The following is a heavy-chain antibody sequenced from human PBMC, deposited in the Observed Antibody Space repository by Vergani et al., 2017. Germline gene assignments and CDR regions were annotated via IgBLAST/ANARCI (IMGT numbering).Heavy chain of an antibody. CDR2: ISSSSSYI. D-gene: IGHD2-2*01. Sequence: VQLQESGPGLVKPSQTLSLTCTVSGGSISSGSYYWSWIRQPAGKGLEWVSSISSSSSYIYYADSVKGRFTISRDNAKNSLYLQMNSLRAEDTAVYYCARGPLVVPAAIDYWGQGTLVTVSS. CDR3: ARGPLVVPAAIDY. CDR1: GGSISSGSYY. J-gene: IGHJ4*02. V-gene: IGHV3-21*01.